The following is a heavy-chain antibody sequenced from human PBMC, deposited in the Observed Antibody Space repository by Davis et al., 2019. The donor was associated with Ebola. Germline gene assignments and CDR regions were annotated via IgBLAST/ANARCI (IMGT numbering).Heavy chain of an antibody. Sequence: MPSETLSPTCAVYGGSFRGYYWSWIRQPPGKGLEWIGEINPSGSTTYNPSLKSRVTISVDTSKNQFSLKLSSVTAADTAVYYCARTTKTSISPSGHGYTYFDFWGQGTLVTVSS. V-gene: IGHV4-34*01. J-gene: IGHJ4*02. D-gene: IGHD1-1*01. CDR2: INPSGST. CDR3: ARTTKTSISPSGHGYTYFDF. CDR1: GGSFRGYY.